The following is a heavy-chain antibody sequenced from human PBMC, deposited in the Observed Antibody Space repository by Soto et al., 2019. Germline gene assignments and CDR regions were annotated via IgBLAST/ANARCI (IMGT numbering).Heavy chain of an antibody. V-gene: IGHV3-23*01. Sequence: GESLKISCAASGFTFSSYAMSWVRQAPGKGLEWVSAISGSGGSTYYADSVKGRFTISRDNSKNTLYLQMNSLRAEDTAVYYCAKTPTPYYYGSGSYYPKYYYYMDVWGKGTTVTVSS. J-gene: IGHJ6*03. CDR3: AKTPTPYYYGSGSYYPKYYYYMDV. CDR1: GFTFSSYA. D-gene: IGHD3-10*01. CDR2: ISGSGGST.